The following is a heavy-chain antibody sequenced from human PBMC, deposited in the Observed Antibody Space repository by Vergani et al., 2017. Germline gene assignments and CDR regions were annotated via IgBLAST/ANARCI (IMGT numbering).Heavy chain of an antibody. Sequence: VQLVESGGGLIQPGGSLRLSCAASGFTVSSNYMSWVRQAPGKGLEWVAVISYDGSNKYYADSVKGRFTISRDNSKNTLYLQMNSLRAEDTAVYYCARDRLTRNFDLWGRGTLVTVSS. CDR3: ARDRLTRNFDL. CDR2: ISYDGSNK. D-gene: IGHD1-1*01. CDR1: GFTVSSNY. V-gene: IGHV3-30*03. J-gene: IGHJ2*01.